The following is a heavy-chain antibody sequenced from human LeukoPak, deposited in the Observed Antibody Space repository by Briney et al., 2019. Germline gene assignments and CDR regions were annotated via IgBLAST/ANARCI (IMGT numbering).Heavy chain of an antibody. CDR2: ITYDGYYK. CDR3: ARDLSPVVRASPMGY. J-gene: IGHJ4*02. Sequence: PGGSLRLSCAASGFTFTNYGMHWVRQAPGKGLEWVALITYDGYYKYYSHSVKGRFTISSDTSKNTLYLQMNSLRAEDTAVYYCARDLSPVVRASPMGYWGQGTPVTVSS. D-gene: IGHD3-10*01. V-gene: IGHV3-30*03. CDR1: GFTFTNYG.